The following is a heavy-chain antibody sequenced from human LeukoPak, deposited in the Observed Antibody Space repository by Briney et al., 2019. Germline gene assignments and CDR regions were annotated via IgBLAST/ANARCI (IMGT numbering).Heavy chain of an antibody. CDR1: GFTFSSYE. D-gene: IGHD4/OR15-4a*01. J-gene: IGHJ6*02. V-gene: IGHV3-7*01. CDR2: LHADGNEK. CDR3: ARDHLKPGAPDHYYGLDV. Sequence: GGSLRLSCAASGFTFSSYEMNWVRQAPGKGLEWVARLHADGNEKYFMHSVKGRFTVSRDNAKNSLYLQMNSLRAEDTAVYYCARDHLKPGAPDHYYGLDVWGQGTTVTVSS.